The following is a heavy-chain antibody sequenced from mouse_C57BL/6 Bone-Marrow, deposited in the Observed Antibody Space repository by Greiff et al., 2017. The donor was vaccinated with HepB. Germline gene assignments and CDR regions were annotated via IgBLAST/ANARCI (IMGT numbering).Heavy chain of an antibody. CDR2: IYPGSGNT. D-gene: IGHD1-1*01. V-gene: IGHV1-84*01. Sequence: VQLQESGPELVKPGASVKISCKASGYTFTDYYINWVKQRPGQGLEWIGWIYPGSGNTKYNEKFKGKATLTVDTSSSTAYMQLSSLTSEDSAVYFCARSPPYYYGSSSFDYWGQGTTLTVSS. J-gene: IGHJ2*01. CDR3: ARSPPYYYGSSSFDY. CDR1: GYTFTDYY.